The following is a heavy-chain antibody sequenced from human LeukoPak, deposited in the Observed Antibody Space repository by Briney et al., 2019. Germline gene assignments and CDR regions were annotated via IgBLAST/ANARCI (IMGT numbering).Heavy chain of an antibody. D-gene: IGHD3-10*01. J-gene: IGHJ4*02. Sequence: GGSLRLSCAASGFTFSSYWMKWVRQAPGEGPEWLANIKEDGSEEYYADSVKGRFTISRDNAKNSLYLQMNSLRAEDTALYYCAKDMIGYMVRGVSFDYWGQGTLVTVSS. CDR2: IKEDGSEE. V-gene: IGHV3-7*03. CDR1: GFTFSSYW. CDR3: AKDMIGYMVRGVSFDY.